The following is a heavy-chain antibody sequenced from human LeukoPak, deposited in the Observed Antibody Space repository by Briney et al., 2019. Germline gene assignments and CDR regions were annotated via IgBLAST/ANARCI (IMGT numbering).Heavy chain of an antibody. Sequence: SVKVSCKASGGTFSSYAISWVRQAPGQGLEWMGGIIPIFGTANYAQKFQGRVTITADESASTAYMELSSLRSEDTAVYYCAAGGNGYYYYYGMDVWGQGTTVTVSS. D-gene: IGHD2-8*01. CDR1: GGTFSSYA. CDR2: IIPIFGTA. J-gene: IGHJ6*02. V-gene: IGHV1-69*13. CDR3: AAGGNGYYYYYGMDV.